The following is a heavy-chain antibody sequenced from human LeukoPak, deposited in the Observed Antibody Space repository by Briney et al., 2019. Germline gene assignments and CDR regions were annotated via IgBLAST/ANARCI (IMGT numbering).Heavy chain of an antibody. CDR2: INHSGST. J-gene: IGHJ3*02. V-gene: IGHV4-34*01. Sequence: SETLSLTCAVYGGSFSGYYWSWIRQPPGKGLEWIGEINHSGSTNYNPSLKSRVTISVDTSKNQFSLKLSSVTAADTAVYYCARDYYYDDSSESFDIWGQGKMVTVSS. CDR3: ARDYYYDDSSESFDI. CDR1: GGSFSGYY. D-gene: IGHD3-22*01.